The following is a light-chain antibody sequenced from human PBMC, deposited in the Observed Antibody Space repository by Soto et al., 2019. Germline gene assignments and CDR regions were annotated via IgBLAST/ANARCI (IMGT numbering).Light chain of an antibody. CDR2: EVS. CDR1: SSDVGGYNY. J-gene: IGLJ1*01. Sequence: VLTQPPSASGSPGQSVTISCTGTSSDVGGYNYVSWYQQHPGKAPKLMIYEVSKRPSGVPDRFSGSKSGNTASLTVSGLQAEDEADYYCSSYAGSNRVFGSGTKVTVL. V-gene: IGLV2-8*01. CDR3: SSYAGSNRV.